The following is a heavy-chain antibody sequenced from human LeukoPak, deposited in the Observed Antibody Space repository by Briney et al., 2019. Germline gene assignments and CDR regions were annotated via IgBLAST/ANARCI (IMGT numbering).Heavy chain of an antibody. CDR3: ARDCSGGTCQPDY. J-gene: IGHJ4*02. CDR2: IWYDGSNK. CDR1: GFIFSSSG. Sequence: GGSLRLSCAASGFIFSSSGMHWVRQAPGKGLEWVAVIWYDGSNKYYADSVKGRFTISRDNSKNTLYLQMNSLRAEDTAVYYCARDCSGGTCQPDYWGQGTLVTVSS. D-gene: IGHD2-15*01. V-gene: IGHV3-33*01.